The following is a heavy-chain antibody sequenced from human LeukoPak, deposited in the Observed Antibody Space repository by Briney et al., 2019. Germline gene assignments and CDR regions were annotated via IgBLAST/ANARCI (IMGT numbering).Heavy chain of an antibody. V-gene: IGHV4-61*08. CDR2: IYYSGST. D-gene: IGHD1-26*01. Sequence: PSQTLSLTCTVSGGSISSGGYYWSWIRQHPGKGLEWIGYIYYSGSTNYNPSLKSRVTISVDTSKNQFSLKLSSVTAADTAVYYCARNSIVGWYFDLWGRGTLVTVSS. CDR3: ARNSIVGWYFDL. J-gene: IGHJ2*01. CDR1: GGSISSGGYY.